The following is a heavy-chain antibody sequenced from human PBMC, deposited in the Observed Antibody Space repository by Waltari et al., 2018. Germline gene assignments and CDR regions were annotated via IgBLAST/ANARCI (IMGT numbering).Heavy chain of an antibody. Sequence: QGQLVPSGPDVKKPGSTVKVSCPASGVTTRRSGVSWVRQAPGQGLEWLGRIIPMLDRIHYEEKFQGRVTISADKSTNTLYMELSTLKSEDTAVYYCARSISILGTALDVWGQGTTVIVSS. CDR1: GVTTRRSG. V-gene: IGHV1-69*04. CDR3: ARSISILGTALDV. CDR2: IIPMLDRI. J-gene: IGHJ6*02. D-gene: IGHD3-3*02.